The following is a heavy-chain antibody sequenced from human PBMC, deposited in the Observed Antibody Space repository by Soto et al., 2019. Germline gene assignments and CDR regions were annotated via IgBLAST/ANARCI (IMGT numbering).Heavy chain of an antibody. CDR3: ARKSSSSSWFDP. J-gene: IGHJ5*02. V-gene: IGHV1-18*01. CDR2: ISTYNGDT. CDR1: GYTFFTYG. D-gene: IGHD6-6*01. Sequence: QVPLVQSGAEVKKPGASVKVSCKASGYTFFTYGITWVRQAPGQGLEWMGWISTYNGDTDYVQKLQGRVTMTTDTSTRTAYMELRSLTSDDTAMYYCARKSSSSSWFDPWGQGTLVTVSS.